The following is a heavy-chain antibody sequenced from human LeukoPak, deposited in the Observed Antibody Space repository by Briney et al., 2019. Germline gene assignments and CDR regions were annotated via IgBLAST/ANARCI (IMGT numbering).Heavy chain of an antibody. Sequence: ASLKVSCKASGYTFTGYYTHWVRQAPGQGLEWMGWIDSDSGATNYPQKFQGRATMTRDTSITTAYMELRRLRSDDTAVYYCARGPFRNVETAMVASRFDPWGQGTLVTVS. D-gene: IGHD5-18*01. J-gene: IGHJ5*02. CDR1: GYTFTGYY. CDR2: IDSDSGAT. V-gene: IGHV1-2*02. CDR3: ARGPFRNVETAMVASRFDP.